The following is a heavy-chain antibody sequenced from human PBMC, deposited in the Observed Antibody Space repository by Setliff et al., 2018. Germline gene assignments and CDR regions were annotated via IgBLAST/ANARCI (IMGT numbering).Heavy chain of an antibody. D-gene: IGHD3-10*01. CDR1: GDPFNAYG. CDR3: ARHGSSGKFDASDI. Sequence: ASVKVSCKASGDPFNAYGVNWVRQAPGQGLEWMGRIVTYNDDTYYPRKFQGRVTMTTDTSTSTAYMELRSLTSDDTAVYYCARHGSSGKFDASDIWGQGTMVTVSS. J-gene: IGHJ3*02. CDR2: IVTYNDDT. V-gene: IGHV1-18*04.